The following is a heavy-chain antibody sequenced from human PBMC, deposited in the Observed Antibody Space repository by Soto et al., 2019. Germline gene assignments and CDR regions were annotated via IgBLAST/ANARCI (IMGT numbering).Heavy chain of an antibody. Sequence: PSETLSLTCAVYGGSFSGYYWSWIRQPPGKGLEWIREINHSGSTNYNPSLKSRVTISVDTSKNQFSLKLSSVTAADTAVYYCARASGTYGDYRYYFDYWGQGTQVTVSS. CDR1: GGSFSGYY. V-gene: IGHV4-34*01. CDR3: ARASGTYGDYRYYFDY. D-gene: IGHD4-17*01. CDR2: INHSGST. J-gene: IGHJ4*02.